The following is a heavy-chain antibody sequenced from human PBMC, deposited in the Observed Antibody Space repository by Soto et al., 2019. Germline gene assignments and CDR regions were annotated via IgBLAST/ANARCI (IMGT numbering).Heavy chain of an antibody. CDR1: GGSVSSGYY. D-gene: IGHD6-25*01. CDR3: ARDRMGSAPPRA. V-gene: IGHV4-61*01. CDR2: IYHTGST. Sequence: NPSETLSLTCTVSGGSVSSGYYWNWIRQSPGKGLEWIGYIYHTGSTNYNPSLKSRVTISVDTSKNQFSLKLSSVTTADTAVYFCARDRMGSAPPRAWGQGTVVTVSS. J-gene: IGHJ5*02.